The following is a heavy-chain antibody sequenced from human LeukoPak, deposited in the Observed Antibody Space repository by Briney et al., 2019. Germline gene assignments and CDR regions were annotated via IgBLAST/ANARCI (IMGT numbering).Heavy chain of an antibody. CDR1: GFTFDDYA. CDR3: AINGGGDSGYGNFDY. J-gene: IGHJ4*02. Sequence: PGGSLRLSCAVSGFTFDDYAMHWVRQVQGKGLEWVSGINWNSDSIGYADSVKGRFTTSRDNAKNSLYLQMNSLRAEDTAFYYCAINGGGDSGYGNFDYWGQGTLVTVSS. D-gene: IGHD5-12*01. V-gene: IGHV3-9*01. CDR2: INWNSDSI.